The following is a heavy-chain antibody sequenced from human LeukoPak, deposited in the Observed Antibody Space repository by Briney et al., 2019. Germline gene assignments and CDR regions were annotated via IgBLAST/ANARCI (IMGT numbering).Heavy chain of an antibody. CDR1: GCTFISYW. D-gene: IGHD4-23*01. Sequence: GGALQISCKGSGCTFISYWIAWVRQLPGKGREGMGIIYPGDSDTRYSPSFQGHLTISADKSISTAYLQWSSLKASDTAMYYCARRDYGGKHFDYWGQGTLVTVSS. CDR2: IYPGDSDT. V-gene: IGHV5-51*01. J-gene: IGHJ4*02. CDR3: ARRDYGGKHFDY.